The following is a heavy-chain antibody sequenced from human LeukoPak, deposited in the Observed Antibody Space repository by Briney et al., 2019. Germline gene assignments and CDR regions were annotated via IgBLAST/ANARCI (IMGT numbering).Heavy chain of an antibody. J-gene: IGHJ6*02. Sequence: SETLSLTCTVSGGSISSYYGSWIRQPAGKGLEWIGRIYTSGSTNYNTCLKSRVTMSVETSKNQSSLTLSSVTAADTAVYYCARDPDFLTGYGMDGWGQGTTATV. D-gene: IGHD7-27*01. CDR1: GGSISSYY. CDR2: IYTSGST. V-gene: IGHV4-4*07. CDR3: ARDPDFLTGYGMDG.